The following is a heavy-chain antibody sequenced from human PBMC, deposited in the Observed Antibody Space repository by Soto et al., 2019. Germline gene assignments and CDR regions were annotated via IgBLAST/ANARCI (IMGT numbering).Heavy chain of an antibody. D-gene: IGHD2-15*01. J-gene: IGHJ6*02. CDR2: IDPSDSYT. Sequence: GESLKISCKGSGYSFTSYWISWVRQMPGKGLEWMGRIDPSDSYTNYSPSFQGHVTISADKSISTAYLQWSSLKASDTAMYYCASLYCSGGSCHSYYYYGMDVWDQGTTVTVSS. CDR1: GYSFTSYW. CDR3: ASLYCSGGSCHSYYYYGMDV. V-gene: IGHV5-10-1*01.